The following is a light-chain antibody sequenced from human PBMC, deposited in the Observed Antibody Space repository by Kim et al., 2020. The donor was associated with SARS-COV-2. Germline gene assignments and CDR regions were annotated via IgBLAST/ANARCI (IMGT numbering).Light chain of an antibody. V-gene: IGLV3-21*04. J-gene: IGLJ6*01. CDR3: QAWDSSSAHRV. CDR2: YDS. Sequence: SYELTQPPSVSVSPGKTARITCGGNNIGSKNVRWYQQKPGQAPVLVIYYDSDRPSGIPERFSGSNSGNTATLTISRAEAGDEADYYCQAWDSSSAHRVFG. CDR1: NIGSKN.